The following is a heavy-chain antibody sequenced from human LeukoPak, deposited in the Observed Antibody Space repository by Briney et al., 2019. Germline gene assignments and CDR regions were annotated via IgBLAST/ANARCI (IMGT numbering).Heavy chain of an antibody. CDR3: ARRAEYYDTSGYSSPFDN. CDR1: GGSFSGYY. V-gene: IGHV4-34*01. D-gene: IGHD3-22*01. J-gene: IGHJ4*02. Sequence: SETLSLTCAVYGGSFSGYYWSWIRQPPGKGLEWIGEINHSGSTNYNPSLKSRVPISVDTSKKQFSLQLSSVTAADTAVYYCARRAEYYDTSGYSSPFDNWGQGTLVTVSS. CDR2: INHSGST.